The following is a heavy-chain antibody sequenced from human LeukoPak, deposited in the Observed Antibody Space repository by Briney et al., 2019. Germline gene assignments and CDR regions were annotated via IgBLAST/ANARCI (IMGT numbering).Heavy chain of an antibody. CDR3: ARDGPYYYDSSGPLDY. J-gene: IGHJ4*02. D-gene: IGHD3-22*01. CDR1: GFTFSSYG. Sequence: GGSLRLSCAASGFTFSSYGMSWVRQAPGKGLEWVSVIFGSGDSTYYADSAKGRFTISRDNSKNTLYLQMNSLRAEDTAVYYCARDGPYYYDSSGPLDYWGQGTLVTVSS. V-gene: IGHV3-23*01. CDR2: IFGSGDST.